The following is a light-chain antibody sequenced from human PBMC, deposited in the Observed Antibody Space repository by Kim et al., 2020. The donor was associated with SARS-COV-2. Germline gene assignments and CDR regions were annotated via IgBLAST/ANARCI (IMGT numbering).Light chain of an antibody. CDR3: QQSNDWPPLT. CDR2: DAT. V-gene: IGKV3-15*01. CDR1: QTIYNR. J-gene: IGKJ1*01. Sequence: SPGERATLSCRASQTIYNRLVWYQHKPGQAPRLLIYDATTRATGVPARFVGSGSETDFTLTISSLQSEDFAVYYCQQSNDWPPLTFGQGTKVDIK.